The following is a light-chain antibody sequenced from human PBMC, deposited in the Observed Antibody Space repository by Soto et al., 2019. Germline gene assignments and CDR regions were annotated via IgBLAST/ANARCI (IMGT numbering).Light chain of an antibody. CDR1: SSDVGGYLY. CDR2: EVS. J-gene: IGLJ1*01. CDR3: SSDAGSNIFV. Sequence: QSVLTQPPSASGSPGQSVTISCTGTSSDVGGYLYVSWYQQHPGKAPKLMIYEVSKRPSGVPNRFSGSKSGNTASLTVSGLQADDEADYFCSSDAGSNIFVFGTGTKVTVL. V-gene: IGLV2-8*01.